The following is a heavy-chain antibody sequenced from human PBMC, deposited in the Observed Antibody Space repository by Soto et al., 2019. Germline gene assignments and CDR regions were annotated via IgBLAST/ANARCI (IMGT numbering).Heavy chain of an antibody. Sequence: SETLSLTCTVSGGSISSYYWSWIRQPAGKGLEWIGRIYTSGSTNYNPSLKSRVTMPVDTSKNQFSLKLSSVTAADTAVYYCASESKIEQQLGNWGQGTLVTVSS. CDR1: GGSISSYY. D-gene: IGHD6-13*01. CDR2: IYTSGST. J-gene: IGHJ4*02. CDR3: ASESKIEQQLGN. V-gene: IGHV4-4*07.